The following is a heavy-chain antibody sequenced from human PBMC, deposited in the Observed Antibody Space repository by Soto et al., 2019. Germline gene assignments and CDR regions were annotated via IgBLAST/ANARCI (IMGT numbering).Heavy chain of an antibody. J-gene: IGHJ6*02. CDR2: IIPISGTA. V-gene: IGHV1-69*01. Sequence: QVQLGQSGAEVKKPGSSVKVSCKASGGTFSSYAISGLRQAPGQGLEWMGGIIPISGTANYAQKFKGRVTIPADESTSTADMELSSLRSEDTAVYYCARSQGSSTSLAIYYYYYYGMDVWGQGTTVTVSS. CDR3: ARSQGSSTSLAIYYYYYYGMDV. D-gene: IGHD2-2*01. CDR1: GGTFSSYA.